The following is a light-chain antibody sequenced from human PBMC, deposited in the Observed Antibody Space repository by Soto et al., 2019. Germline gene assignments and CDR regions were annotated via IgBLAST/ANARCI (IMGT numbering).Light chain of an antibody. J-gene: IGKJ2*01. CDR2: GAT. Sequence: DSQMTQSPSSLSASVGDRVTITCQASQDITNYLDWYRQIPGKAPNLLIYGATNLETGVPSRLSGSGSGTHFSFTISSLQPEDIATYYGQQYDNLRPDTFGQGTKLEI. V-gene: IGKV1-33*01. CDR1: QDITNY. CDR3: QQYDNLRPDT.